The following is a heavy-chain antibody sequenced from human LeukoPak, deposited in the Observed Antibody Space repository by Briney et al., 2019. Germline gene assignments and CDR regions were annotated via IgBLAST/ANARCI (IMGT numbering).Heavy chain of an antibody. Sequence: PPETLSLTCAVYGGSFSGYYWSWIRQPPGKGLEWIGEINHSGSTNYNPSLKSRVTISVDTSKNQFSLKLSSVTAADTAVYYCARGRSSRTSHSHYYFDYWGQGTLVTVSS. J-gene: IGHJ4*02. CDR1: GGSFSGYY. D-gene: IGHD1-14*01. CDR3: ARGRSSRTSHSHYYFDY. V-gene: IGHV4-34*01. CDR2: INHSGST.